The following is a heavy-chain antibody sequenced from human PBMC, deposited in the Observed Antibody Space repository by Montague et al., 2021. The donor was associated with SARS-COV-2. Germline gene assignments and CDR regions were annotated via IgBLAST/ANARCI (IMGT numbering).Heavy chain of an antibody. CDR1: GFTFSSYE. CDR2: ISSSDGTT. D-gene: IGHD3-22*01. Sequence: SLLLSFSSSGFTFSSYEMNLFRQAPGQGLEWVSHISSSDGTTFYSDSVTGRFTISRDNDKNSLYLQMNSLRAEDTAAYYCARESRITMLIVVITSAVDIWGQGTMVTVSS. CDR3: ARESRITMLIVVITSAVDI. V-gene: IGHV3-48*03. J-gene: IGHJ3*02.